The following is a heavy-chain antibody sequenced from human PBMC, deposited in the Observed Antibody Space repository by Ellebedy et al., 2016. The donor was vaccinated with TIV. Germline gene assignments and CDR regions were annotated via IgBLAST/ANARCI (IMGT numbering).Heavy chain of an antibody. CDR3: AKRVTMVREVITYYHYAMDV. V-gene: IGHV3-23*01. J-gene: IGHJ6*02. D-gene: IGHD3-10*01. Sequence: GESLKISCVASGFTFSSYAMSWVRQAPGKGLEWVSSLSGSGGSTYYADSVKGRFTISRDNSKNKLYLQMNSLRAEDTAVYYCAKRVTMVREVITYYHYAMDVWGQGTTVTVSS. CDR2: LSGSGGST. CDR1: GFTFSSYA.